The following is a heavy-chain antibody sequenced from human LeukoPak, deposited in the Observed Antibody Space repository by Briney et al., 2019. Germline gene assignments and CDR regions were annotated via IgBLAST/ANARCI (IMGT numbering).Heavy chain of an antibody. Sequence: GGSLRLSCAPSGFTFSNAWMSWVRQAPGKGLEWVGGIKSKRDGGTTDYAAPMKGRFTISGDDSKNTLYLQMNSLKTEDTAVYYCTTGVLTGFPRWGQGTLVTVSS. CDR3: TTGVLTGFPR. D-gene: IGHD3-9*01. J-gene: IGHJ4*02. V-gene: IGHV3-15*01. CDR1: GFTFSNAW. CDR2: IKSKRDGGTT.